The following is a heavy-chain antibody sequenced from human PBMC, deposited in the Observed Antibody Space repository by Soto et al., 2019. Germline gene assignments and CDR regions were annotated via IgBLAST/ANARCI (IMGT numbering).Heavy chain of an antibody. D-gene: IGHD5-12*01. V-gene: IGHV4-39*01. CDR1: GGSISSSSYY. J-gene: IGHJ4*02. CDR2: IYYSGST. Sequence: QLQLQESGPGLVKPSETLSLTCTVSGGSISSSSYYWGWIRQPPGKGLEWIGSIYYSGSTYYNPSLERRVTISVDTSKDQFYLKLSAVTAEDTAVYYCARLAGGGWLQLRRRFDSWGQGTLVTVS. CDR3: ARLAGGGWLQLRRRFDS.